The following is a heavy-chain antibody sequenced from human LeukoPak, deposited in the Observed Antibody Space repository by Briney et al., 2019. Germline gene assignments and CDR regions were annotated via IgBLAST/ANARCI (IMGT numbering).Heavy chain of an antibody. CDR1: GGSISSYY. J-gene: IGHJ4*02. V-gene: IGHV4-59*08. Sequence: PSETLSLTCTVSGGSISSYYWSWIRQPPGKGLEWIGYIYYSGSTNYNPSLKSRVTISVDTSKNQFSLKLSSMTAADTAVYYCARHATVPGVIGYWGQGTLVTVSS. CDR2: IYYSGST. D-gene: IGHD3-10*01. CDR3: ARHATVPGVIGY.